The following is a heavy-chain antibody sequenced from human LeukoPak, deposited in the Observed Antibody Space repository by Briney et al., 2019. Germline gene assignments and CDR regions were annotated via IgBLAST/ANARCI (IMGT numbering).Heavy chain of an antibody. CDR1: GFTFSRYW. CDR2: IHEDGGDK. J-gene: IGHJ3*02. V-gene: IGHV3-7*05. Sequence: HSGGSLRLSCVVSGFTFSRYWMNWVRQAPGKGLEWVANIHEDGGDKYYVDSVKGRFTISRDNAKNSLYLQMNSLRAEDTALYYCARTLRLGTPRAFDIWGRGTMVTVSS. D-gene: IGHD1-14*01. CDR3: ARTLRLGTPRAFDI.